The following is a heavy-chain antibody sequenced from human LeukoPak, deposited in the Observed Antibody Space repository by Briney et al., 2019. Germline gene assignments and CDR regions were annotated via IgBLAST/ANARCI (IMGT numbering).Heavy chain of an antibody. CDR1: GGSFSGYY. J-gene: IGHJ4*02. D-gene: IGHD3-10*01. Sequence: ETLSLTCAVYGGSFSGYYWSWVRQAPGKGLEWVSAISGSGGSTYYADSVKGRFTISRDNSKNTLYLQMNSLRAEDTAVYYCAKTVRGVIHYFDYWGQGTLVTVSS. CDR3: AKTVRGVIHYFDY. V-gene: IGHV3-23*01. CDR2: ISGSGGST.